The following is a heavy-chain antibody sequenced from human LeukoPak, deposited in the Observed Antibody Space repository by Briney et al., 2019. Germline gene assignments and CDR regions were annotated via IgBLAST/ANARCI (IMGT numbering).Heavy chain of an antibody. CDR2: IIPILGIA. J-gene: IGHJ5*02. Sequence: GASVKVSCKASGGTFSSYAISWVRQAPGQGLEWMGRIIPILGIANYAQKFQGRVTITADKSTSTAYMGLSSLRSEDTAVYYCARSGRMGSSGYYDPWGQGTLVTVSS. CDR1: GGTFSSYA. CDR3: ARSGRMGSSGYYDP. D-gene: IGHD3-22*01. V-gene: IGHV1-69*04.